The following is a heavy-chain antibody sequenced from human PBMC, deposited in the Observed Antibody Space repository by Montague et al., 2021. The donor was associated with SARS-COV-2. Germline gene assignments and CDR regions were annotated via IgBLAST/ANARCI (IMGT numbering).Heavy chain of an antibody. CDR2: ISSSSSYI. CDR3: ARDSPDYVWGSYGMDV. Sequence: SLRLSCAASGFTFSSYSMNWVRQAPGKGPEWVSSISSSSSYIYYADSVKGRFTISRDNAKNSLYLQMNSLRAEDTAVYYCARDSPDYVWGSYGMDVWGQGTTVTVSS. J-gene: IGHJ6*02. D-gene: IGHD3-16*01. CDR1: GFTFSSYS. V-gene: IGHV3-21*01.